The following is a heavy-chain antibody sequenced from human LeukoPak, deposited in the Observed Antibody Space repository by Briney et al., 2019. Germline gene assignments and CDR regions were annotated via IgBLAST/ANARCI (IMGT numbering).Heavy chain of an antibody. CDR3: ARSDYYDN. Sequence: GGSLRLSCAASGFTFSSYSMNWVRQAPGKGLEWVSSISPSSSYISYADSVKGRFTISRDNAKNSLHLQMNSLRAEDTAVYYCARSDYYDNWGQGTLVTVSS. J-gene: IGHJ4*02. CDR2: ISPSSSYI. V-gene: IGHV3-21*01. CDR1: GFTFSSYS.